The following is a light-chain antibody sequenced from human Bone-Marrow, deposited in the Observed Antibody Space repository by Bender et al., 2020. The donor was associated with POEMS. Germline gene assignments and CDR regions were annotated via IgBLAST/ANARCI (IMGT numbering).Light chain of an antibody. Sequence: QSALTQPRSVSGSPGQSVTISCTGTSSDVGGYNYVSWYQQHPGKVPRLMIYDVSKRPSGVPDRFSASNSGNTATLTISGTQAMDEADYYCQAWDTYSVIFGGGTKLTVL. CDR3: QAWDTYSVI. CDR2: DVS. V-gene: IGLV2-11*01. J-gene: IGLJ2*01. CDR1: SSDVGGYNY.